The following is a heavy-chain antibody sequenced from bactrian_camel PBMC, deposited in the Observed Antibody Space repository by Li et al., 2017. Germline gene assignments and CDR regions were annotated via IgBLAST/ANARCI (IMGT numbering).Heavy chain of an antibody. V-gene: IGHV3S1*01. D-gene: IGHD2*01. J-gene: IGHJ4*01. CDR2: INPGGDST. Sequence: HVQLVESGGGKVQPGGSLRLSCAGSGYSWTMWVRQAPGKGLEWISTINPGGDSTKYADSVKGRFTISRDNAKNTLYLQLNSLKTEDTAMYYCVRGERENYYDAYGAYWGQGTQVTVS. CDR3: VRGERENYYDAYGAY. CDR1: GYSW.